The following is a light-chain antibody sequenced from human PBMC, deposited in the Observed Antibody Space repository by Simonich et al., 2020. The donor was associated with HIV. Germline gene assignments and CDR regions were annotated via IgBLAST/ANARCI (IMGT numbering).Light chain of an antibody. J-gene: IGLJ3*02. Sequence: QSALTQPASVSGSPGQSITISCTGTSSDVGGYNYVSWYQHHPGKAPKLMIYDVSNRPSGVSNRCSGSKSGNTASLTISGLQAEDEADYYCSSYTSSSTVFGGGTKLTVL. V-gene: IGLV2-14*03. CDR2: DVS. CDR3: SSYTSSSTV. CDR1: SSDVGGYNY.